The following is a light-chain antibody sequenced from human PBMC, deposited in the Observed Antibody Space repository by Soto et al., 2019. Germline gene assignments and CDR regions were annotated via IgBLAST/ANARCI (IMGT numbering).Light chain of an antibody. CDR1: QGFGNY. CDR3: QKYNSAPPT. J-gene: IGKJ1*01. V-gene: IGKV1-27*01. Sequence: DFQMTQSPSSLSASVGDRVTITCRASQGFGNYLAWYQQKPGKVPKLLIYSASPLQSGVPSRFSGSGSGTDFTLTISSLQPEDVATYYCQKYNSAPPTFGQGTKVEIK. CDR2: SAS.